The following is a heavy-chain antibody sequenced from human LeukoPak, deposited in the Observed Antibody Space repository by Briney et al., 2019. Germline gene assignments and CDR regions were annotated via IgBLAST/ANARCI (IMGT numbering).Heavy chain of an antibody. Sequence: ASVKVSCKASGYTFTSYYMHWVRQAPGQGLEWMGTINPSGGSTSYAQKFQGRVTMTRDTSTSTVYMELSSLRSEDTAVYYCARARMIVKGFDPWGQGTLVTVSS. D-gene: IGHD3-22*01. CDR2: INPSGGST. J-gene: IGHJ5*02. V-gene: IGHV1-46*01. CDR3: ARARMIVKGFDP. CDR1: GYTFTSYY.